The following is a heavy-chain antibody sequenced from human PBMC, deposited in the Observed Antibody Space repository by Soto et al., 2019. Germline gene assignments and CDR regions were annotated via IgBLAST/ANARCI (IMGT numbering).Heavy chain of an antibody. CDR3: AHRRVAYGMDV. J-gene: IGHJ6*02. CDR1: GFSLSTTGVG. CDR2: IYWDDDK. V-gene: IGHV2-5*02. Sequence: QITLKESGPTLVKPTQTLTLTCTFSGFSLSTTGVGVGWIRQPPGKAREWLAVIYWDDDKYYTPSLKSRLTITKDTSKNQVVLTMTNMDPVDTATYYCAHRRVAYGMDVWGQGTTVTVSS.